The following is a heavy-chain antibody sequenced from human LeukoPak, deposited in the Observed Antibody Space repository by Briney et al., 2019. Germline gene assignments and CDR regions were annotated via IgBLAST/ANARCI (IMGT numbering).Heavy chain of an antibody. CDR1: GGSISSGGYS. D-gene: IGHD3-9*01. CDR2: IYYSGST. Sequence: PSETLSLTCTVSGGSISSGGYSWSWIRQHPGKGLEWIGYIYYSGSTYYNPSLKSRVTISVDTSKNQFSLKLSSVTAADTAVYYCAREVLSRRVYDILTGYLDYWGQGTLVTVSS. J-gene: IGHJ4*02. CDR3: AREVLSRRVYDILTGYLDY. V-gene: IGHV4-31*03.